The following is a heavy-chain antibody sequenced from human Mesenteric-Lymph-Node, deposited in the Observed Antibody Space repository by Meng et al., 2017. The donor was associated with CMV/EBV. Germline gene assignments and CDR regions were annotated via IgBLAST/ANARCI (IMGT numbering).Heavy chain of an antibody. V-gene: IGHV3-11*01. CDR2: ISYTGSTI. CDR3: ARVRNYDFWSGYFDY. D-gene: IGHD3-3*01. Sequence: GESLKISCAASGFTFSDHYMTWIRQAPGKGLEWLSYISYTGSTIYYTDSVKGRFTISRDNAKNSLYLQMNSLRAKDTAVYYCARVRNYDFWSGYFDYWGQGTLVTVSS. J-gene: IGHJ4*02. CDR1: GFTFSDHY.